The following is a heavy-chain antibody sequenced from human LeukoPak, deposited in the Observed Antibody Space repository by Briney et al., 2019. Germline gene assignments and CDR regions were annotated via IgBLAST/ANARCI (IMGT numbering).Heavy chain of an antibody. CDR2: IKHDGST. CDR3: ARQHYYESFMDV. J-gene: IGHJ6*03. D-gene: IGHD3-22*01. CDR1: GGSFSGDF. V-gene: IGHV4-34*01. Sequence: SETLSLTCAVYGGSFSGDFWSWIRQSPGKGLEWIGEIKHDGSTTYNPSLESRVTMSVDTSTNQISLEMTSVTAADTAVYYCARQHYYESFMDVWGKGTTVTISS.